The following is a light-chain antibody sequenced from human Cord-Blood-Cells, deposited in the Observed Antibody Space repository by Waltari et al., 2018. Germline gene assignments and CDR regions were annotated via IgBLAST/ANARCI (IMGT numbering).Light chain of an antibody. J-gene: IGKJ4*01. V-gene: IGKV1-33*01. Sequence: DIQMTQSPSSLSASVGDRVTITCQASQDISHYLNWYQQKPGKAPKLLIYDASNLETGVPSRFSGSGSGTDFTFTISSLQPEDIATYYCQQYDKGLTFGGGTKVEIK. CDR2: DAS. CDR3: QQYDKGLT. CDR1: QDISHY.